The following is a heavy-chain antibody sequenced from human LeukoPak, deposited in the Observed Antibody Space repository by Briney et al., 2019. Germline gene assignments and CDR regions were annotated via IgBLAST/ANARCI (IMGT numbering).Heavy chain of an antibody. CDR2: TYYSSKWYK. CDR1: GDSVSSDSAA. D-gene: IGHD6-13*01. V-gene: IGHV6-1*01. J-gene: IGHJ4*02. CDR3: ARGSYTSTWF. Sequence: SQTLSLTCAISGDSVSSDSAAWNWIRQSPSRGLEWLGRTYYSSKWYKDYAVSVKSRITLNPDTSKNQFSLQLNSVTPEDTAVYYCARGSYTSTWFWGQGTRVTVSS.